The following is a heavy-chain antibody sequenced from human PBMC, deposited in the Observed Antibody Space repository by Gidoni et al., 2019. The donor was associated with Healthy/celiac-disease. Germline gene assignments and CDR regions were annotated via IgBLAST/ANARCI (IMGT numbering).Heavy chain of an antibody. V-gene: IGHV3-30-3*01. CDR3: ARENYYDSSGYYLEVGWFDP. CDR1: GFTFSSYA. CDR2: ISYDGSNK. D-gene: IGHD3-22*01. Sequence: QVQLVESGGGVVQPGRSLRLSCAASGFTFSSYAMHWVRQAPGKGLEWVAVISYDGSNKYYADSVKGRFTISRDNSKNTLYLQMNSLRAEDTAVYYCARENYYDSSGYYLEVGWFDPWGQGTLVTVSS. J-gene: IGHJ5*02.